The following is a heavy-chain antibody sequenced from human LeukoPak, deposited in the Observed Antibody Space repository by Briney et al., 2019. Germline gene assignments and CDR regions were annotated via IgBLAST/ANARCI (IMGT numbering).Heavy chain of an antibody. J-gene: IGHJ4*02. CDR1: GGSISSYY. CDR3: ASQVDTAMVRGFPLVY. CDR2: IYYSGST. D-gene: IGHD5-18*01. V-gene: IGHV4-59*01. Sequence: SETLSLTCTVSGGSISSYYWSWIRQPPGKGLEWIGYIYYSGSTNYNPSLKSRVTISVDTSKNQFSLKLSSVIAADTAVYYCASQVDTAMVRGFPLVYWGQGTLVTVSS.